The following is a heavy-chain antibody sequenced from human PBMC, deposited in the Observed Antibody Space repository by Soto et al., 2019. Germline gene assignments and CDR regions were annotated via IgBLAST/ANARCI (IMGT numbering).Heavy chain of an antibody. CDR2: IYWDDDK. Sequence: QITLKESGPTLVKPTQTLTLTCTFSGFSLSTGGLGVGWIRQPPGEALEWLALIYWDDDKRYSPSLRSRLTITKDASKNQVVLIMTNMDPVDTATYYCVHSRCGGDGLRSYSSHYYYGMDVWGQGTTVTVSS. CDR1: GFSLSTGGLG. V-gene: IGHV2-5*02. J-gene: IGHJ6*02. D-gene: IGHD2-21*02. CDR3: VHSRCGGDGLRSYSSHYYYGMDV.